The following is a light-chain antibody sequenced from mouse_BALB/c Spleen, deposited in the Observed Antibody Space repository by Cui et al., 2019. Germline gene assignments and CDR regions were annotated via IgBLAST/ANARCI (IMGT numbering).Light chain of an antibody. V-gene: IGKV3-2*01. J-gene: IGKJ2*01. CDR3: QQSKEVPYT. CDR2: ASS. Sequence: DIVLTHSRAYLAVYLGQRATISCRASESVDNYGISFMNWFQQNPGQPPKLLIYASSNQGSGVPARFSGSGSGTNFSLNIHPMEEDDTAMYFCQQSKEVPYTFGGGTKLEIK. CDR1: ESVDNYGISF.